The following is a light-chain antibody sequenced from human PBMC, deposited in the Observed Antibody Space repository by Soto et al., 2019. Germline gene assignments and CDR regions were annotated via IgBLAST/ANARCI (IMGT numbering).Light chain of an antibody. CDR1: QRVRDN. V-gene: IGKV3D-15*01. Sequence: EIVMTQSPATLSVSPGERATLSCRASQRVRDNLAWYQQKPGQAPSLLIYGASTRATGIPARFSGSGSGTEFALTISSLQSEDFAVYYCQQYDNWPLTFGGGTKVDIK. CDR2: GAS. J-gene: IGKJ4*01. CDR3: QQYDNWPLT.